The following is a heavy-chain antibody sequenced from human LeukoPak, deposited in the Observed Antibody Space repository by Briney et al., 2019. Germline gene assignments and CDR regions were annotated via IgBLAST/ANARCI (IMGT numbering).Heavy chain of an antibody. D-gene: IGHD3-16*01. V-gene: IGHV3-7*03. CDR3: ARGGGLDV. J-gene: IGHJ6*02. CDR2: IRTDGSET. Sequence: GGSLRLSCAASGFYFRDHWMDWVRQAPGKGLEWVGHIRTDGSETYYLDSLKGRISISRDNAKNSLYLQMSNLRAEDTAVYFCARGGGLDVWGQGATVTVSS. CDR1: GFYFRDHW.